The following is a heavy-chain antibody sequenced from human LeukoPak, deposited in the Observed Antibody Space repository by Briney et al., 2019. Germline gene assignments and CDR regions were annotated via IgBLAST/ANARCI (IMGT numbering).Heavy chain of an antibody. Sequence: GSLRLSCAASRFTFSSYAMHWVRQPPGKGLEWIGEINHSGSTNYNPSLKSRVTISVDTSKNQFSLKLSSVTAADTAVYYRARVMTTVTTGSGGMDVWGQGTTVTVSS. CDR1: RFTFSSYA. V-gene: IGHV4-34*01. CDR3: ARVMTTVTTGSGGMDV. D-gene: IGHD4-11*01. CDR2: INHSGST. J-gene: IGHJ6*02.